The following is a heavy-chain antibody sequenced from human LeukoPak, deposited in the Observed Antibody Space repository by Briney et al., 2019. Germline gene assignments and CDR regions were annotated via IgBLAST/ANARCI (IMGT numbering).Heavy chain of an antibody. D-gene: IGHD3-22*01. Sequence: ASVKVSCKASGYTFSGYYMHWVRQAPGQGLEWMGWINPKSGGTNYAQKFQGRVTMTRDTSISTAYMELSRLRFDDTAVYYCAGGSSFDSSGRGFDYWGQGTLVTVSS. CDR1: GYTFSGYY. V-gene: IGHV1-2*02. CDR2: INPKSGGT. CDR3: AGGSSFDSSGRGFDY. J-gene: IGHJ4*02.